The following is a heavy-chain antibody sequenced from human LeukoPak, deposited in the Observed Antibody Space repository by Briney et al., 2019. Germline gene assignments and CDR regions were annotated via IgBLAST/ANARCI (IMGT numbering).Heavy chain of an antibody. CDR1: GFTFSSYS. CDR2: ISSSSSYI. V-gene: IGHV3-21*01. CDR3: ASLYSMKGFAP. D-gene: IGHD4-11*01. Sequence: GGSLRLSCAASGFTFSSYSMNWVRQAPGKGLEWVSSISSSSSYIYYADSVKGRFTISRDNAKNSLYLQMNRLRAEDTAVYYCASLYSMKGFAPWGQGTLVTVSS. J-gene: IGHJ5*02.